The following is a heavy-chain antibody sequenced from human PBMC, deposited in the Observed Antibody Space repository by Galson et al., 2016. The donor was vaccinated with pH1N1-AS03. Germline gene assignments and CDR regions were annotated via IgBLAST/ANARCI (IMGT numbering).Heavy chain of an antibody. CDR2: IVPFFVTT. CDR3: ARDRYHGLPGDYYESAY. V-gene: IGHV1-69*13. D-gene: IGHD3-22*01. CDR1: TDNFVDYG. Sequence: SVKVSCKASTDNFVDYGISWVRQAPGQGLEWMGGIVPFFVTTDYAQKFQGRISITADESTSTAYMELSSLTSEDTAVYYCARDRYHGLPGDYYESAYWGQGTLVTVSS. J-gene: IGHJ4*02.